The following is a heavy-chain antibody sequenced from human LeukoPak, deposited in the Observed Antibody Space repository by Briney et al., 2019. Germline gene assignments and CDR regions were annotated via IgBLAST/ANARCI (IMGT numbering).Heavy chain of an antibody. CDR2: IYTSGST. CDR1: GGSISSGSYY. CDR3: ARGSDYGGNFYWYFDL. J-gene: IGHJ2*01. D-gene: IGHD4-23*01. Sequence: TLCLTCTVSGGSISSGSYYWSWIRQPAGKGLEWIGRIYTSGSTNYNPSLKSRVTILVDTSKNQFSLELRSVTAADSAVYYCARGSDYGGNFYWYFDLWGRASQVTVSS. V-gene: IGHV4-61*02.